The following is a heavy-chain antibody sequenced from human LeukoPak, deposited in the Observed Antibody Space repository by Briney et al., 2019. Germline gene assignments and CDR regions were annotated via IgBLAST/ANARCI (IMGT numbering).Heavy chain of an antibody. J-gene: IGHJ4*02. CDR1: GGSFSGYY. Sequence: SETLSLTCAVYGGSFSGYYWSWIRQPPGKGLEWIGEINHSGSTNYNPSLKSRVTISVDTSKNQFSLKLSSVTAADTAVYYCARIRDSGWDPFDYWGQGTLVTVSS. D-gene: IGHD6-25*01. V-gene: IGHV4-34*01. CDR2: INHSGST. CDR3: ARIRDSGWDPFDY.